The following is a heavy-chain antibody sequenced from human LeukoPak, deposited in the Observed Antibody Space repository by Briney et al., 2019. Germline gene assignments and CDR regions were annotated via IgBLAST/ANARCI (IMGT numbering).Heavy chain of an antibody. D-gene: IGHD3-3*01. CDR3: ARGGYGVTTSGVDY. Sequence: PSETLSLTCAVSGGSIGHLYWSWIRQPPGKGLEWIGYISYGKITVYNPYLKSRVTISVDTSKNQFSLNLESVTAADTAVYYCARGGYGVTTSGVDYWGQGTLVTVSS. J-gene: IGHJ4*02. CDR2: ISYGKIT. CDR1: GGSIGHLY. V-gene: IGHV4-59*11.